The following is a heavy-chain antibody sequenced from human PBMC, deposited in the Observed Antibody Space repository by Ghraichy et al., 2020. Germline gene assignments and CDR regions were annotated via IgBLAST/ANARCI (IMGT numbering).Heavy chain of an antibody. CDR1: GFSLSTSGVG. D-gene: IGHD3-10*01. V-gene: IGHV2-5*02. CDR2: IYWDDDK. CDR3: AHSSSGSYYNVVPDYFDY. Sequence: SGPTLVKPTQTLTLTCTFSGFSLSTSGVGVGWIRQPPGKALEWLALIYWDDDKRYSPSLKSRLTITKDTSKNQVVLTMTNMDPVDTATYYCAHSSSGSYYNVVPDYFDYWGQGTLVTVSS. J-gene: IGHJ4*02.